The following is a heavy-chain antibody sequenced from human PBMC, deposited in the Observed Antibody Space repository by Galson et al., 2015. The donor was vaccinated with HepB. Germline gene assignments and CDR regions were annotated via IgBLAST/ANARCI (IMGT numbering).Heavy chain of an antibody. CDR2: TYSRSTWYN. CDR3: ARDGTSAGAFDI. Sequence: AISGDSVSSYSGTWNWVRQSPSRGLEWLGRTYSRSTWYNDYAVSVKSRITINVDTSKNQFSLQLNSVTPEDTAVYSCARDGTSAGAFDIWGQGTMVTVSS. J-gene: IGHJ3*02. D-gene: IGHD6-19*01. V-gene: IGHV6-1*01. CDR1: GDSVSSYSGT.